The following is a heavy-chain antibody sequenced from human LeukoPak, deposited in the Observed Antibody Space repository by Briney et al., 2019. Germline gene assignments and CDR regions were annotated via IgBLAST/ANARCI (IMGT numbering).Heavy chain of an antibody. Sequence: SVKVSCKASGFTFTSSAVQWVRQARGQRLEWIGWIVVGNRNTNYAQKFQGRVTITRDMSTSTAYMELSSLTSEDTAVYYCAATRYTSSWYPSFDYWGQGALVTVSS. CDR1: GFTFTSSA. D-gene: IGHD6-13*01. CDR2: IVVGNRNT. CDR3: AATRYTSSWYPSFDY. J-gene: IGHJ4*02. V-gene: IGHV1-58*01.